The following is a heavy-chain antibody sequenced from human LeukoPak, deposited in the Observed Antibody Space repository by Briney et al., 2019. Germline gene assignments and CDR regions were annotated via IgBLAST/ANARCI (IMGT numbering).Heavy chain of an antibody. Sequence: SETLSLTCAVYGGSFSGYYWSWIRQPPGKGLEWIGEINHSGSTIYNPSLKSRVTISVDTSKNQFSPKLSSVTAADTAVHYCARGSPFFPFDYWGQGTLVTVSS. CDR3: ARGSPFFPFDY. J-gene: IGHJ4*02. D-gene: IGHD3-3*01. CDR2: INHSGST. CDR1: GGSFSGYY. V-gene: IGHV4-34*01.